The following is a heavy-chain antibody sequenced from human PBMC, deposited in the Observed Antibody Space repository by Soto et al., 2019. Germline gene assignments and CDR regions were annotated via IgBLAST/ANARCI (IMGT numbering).Heavy chain of an antibody. D-gene: IGHD6-19*01. CDR2: ISAYNGNT. V-gene: IGHV1-18*01. Sequence: PSVKVSCKASVYTFNSYGMSWVRQAHGQGLEWMGWISAYNGNTNYAQKPQGRVTMTRDTSTSTVYMELSSLRSEDTAVYYCARDVVSSGSYNYYYYGMDVWGQGTTVTVS. CDR1: VYTFNSYG. J-gene: IGHJ6*02. CDR3: ARDVVSSGSYNYYYYGMDV.